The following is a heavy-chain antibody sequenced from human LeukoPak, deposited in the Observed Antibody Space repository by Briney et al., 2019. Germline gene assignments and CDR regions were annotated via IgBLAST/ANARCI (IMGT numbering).Heavy chain of an antibody. CDR3: AKGKGSSTGCSDY. Sequence: GGSLRLSCAASGFTFSSYAMSWVRQAPRKGLEWVSLITDSGGSTYYADSVKGRFSISRDNSKNTLYLQMNSLRAEDTAVYYCAKGKGSSTGCSDYWGQGTLVTVSS. CDR2: ITDSGGST. J-gene: IGHJ4*02. V-gene: IGHV3-23*01. D-gene: IGHD2-2*01. CDR1: GFTFSSYA.